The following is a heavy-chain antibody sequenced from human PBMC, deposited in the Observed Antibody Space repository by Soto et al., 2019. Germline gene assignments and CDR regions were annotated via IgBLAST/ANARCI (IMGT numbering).Heavy chain of an antibody. J-gene: IGHJ4*02. V-gene: IGHV3-30*18. CDR1: GFTFSHHG. D-gene: IGHD2-21*01. Sequence: ESGGGVVQPGRSLRLSCAASGFTFSHHGMHWVRQAPGKGLEWLTVVSSDGSITYDADSVRGRFAISRDISKNTLYLHMNSLRTEDTAVYYCAKESDYYSNSKWSFDSWGQGILVTVSS. CDR2: VSSDGSIT. CDR3: AKESDYYSNSKWSFDS.